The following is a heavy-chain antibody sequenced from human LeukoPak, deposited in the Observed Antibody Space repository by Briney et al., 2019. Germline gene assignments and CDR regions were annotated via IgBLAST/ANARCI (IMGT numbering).Heavy chain of an antibody. J-gene: IGHJ4*02. V-gene: IGHV3-43*01. CDR1: GFTFDDDT. D-gene: IGHD3-3*01. CDR2: ITWKSHRT. Sequence: PGGSLRLSCAASGFTFDDDTMHWVRQTPGRGLEWVSFITWKSHRTHYADSVKGRFTVSRDNSKDSLYLQMNSLRTEDTGPYHCASEVGYRSLGYLGQGTLVTVSS. CDR3: ASEVGYRSLGY.